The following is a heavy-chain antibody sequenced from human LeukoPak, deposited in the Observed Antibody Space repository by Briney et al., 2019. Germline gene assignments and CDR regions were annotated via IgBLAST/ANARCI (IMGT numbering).Heavy chain of an antibody. CDR1: GFTFDDSA. Sequence: PGGSLRLSCAASGFTFDDSAMHWLRQPPGKALDRAPGISWNSGSIGYADSAKGRFTISRDNAKNSLYLQMNSLRAEDTALYYCAKDMGSGLRFFDYWGQGTLVTVSS. J-gene: IGHJ4*02. V-gene: IGHV3-9*01. CDR2: ISWNSGSI. D-gene: IGHD5-12*01. CDR3: AKDMGSGLRFFDY.